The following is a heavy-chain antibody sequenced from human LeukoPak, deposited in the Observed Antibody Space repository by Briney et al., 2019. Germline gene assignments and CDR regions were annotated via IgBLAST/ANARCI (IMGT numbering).Heavy chain of an antibody. CDR3: AREDPQTTVPEGMDV. D-gene: IGHD4-17*01. Sequence: SETLSLTCTVAGGSISYYYWSWIRQSPGKGLEWIGYIYYSGTTNYNPSLKSRVTISVDTSKNQFSLQLRSVTAADTAVYYCAREDPQTTVPEGMDVWGQGTTVTVSS. CDR1: GGSISYYY. V-gene: IGHV4-59*01. CDR2: IYYSGTT. J-gene: IGHJ6*02.